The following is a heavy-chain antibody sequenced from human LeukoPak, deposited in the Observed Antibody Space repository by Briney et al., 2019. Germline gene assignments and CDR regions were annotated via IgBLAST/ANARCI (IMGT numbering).Heavy chain of an antibody. V-gene: IGHV4-61*02. Sequence: SETLSLTCTVSGGSISSSSYYWSWIRQPAGKGLEWIGRIYTSGSTNYNPSLKSRVTISVDTSKNQFSLKLSSVTAADTAVYYCARTRGYSSSWYWWFDPWGQGTLVTVSS. CDR1: GGSISSSSYY. CDR3: ARTRGYSSSWYWWFDP. D-gene: IGHD6-13*01. CDR2: IYTSGST. J-gene: IGHJ5*02.